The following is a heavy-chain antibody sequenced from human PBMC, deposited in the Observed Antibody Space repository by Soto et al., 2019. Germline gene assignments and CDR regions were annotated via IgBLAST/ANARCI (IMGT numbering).Heavy chain of an antibody. J-gene: IGHJ4*02. Sequence: ASVKVSCKXSGYTFTSYAMHWVRQAPGQRLEWMGWINAGNGNTKYSQKFQGRVTITRDTSASTAYMELSSLRSEDTAVYYCARVNYDSSGPIIFDYWGQGTLVTVSS. CDR3: ARVNYDSSGPIIFDY. CDR2: INAGNGNT. CDR1: GYTFTSYA. V-gene: IGHV1-3*01. D-gene: IGHD3-22*01.